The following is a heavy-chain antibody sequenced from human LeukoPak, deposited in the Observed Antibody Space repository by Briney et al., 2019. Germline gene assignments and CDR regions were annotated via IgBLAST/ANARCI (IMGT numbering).Heavy chain of an antibody. V-gene: IGHV3-64*04. CDR3: ARDRMVTYFDY. J-gene: IGHJ4*02. Sequence: PGGSLRLSCSASGFTFSDYTMHWVRQAPGKGLEYVSGISSSGGSTYYADSVKGRFTISRDNSKNTLYLQMSSLRAEDTAMYYCARDRMVTYFDYWGQGTLVTVSS. CDR1: GFTFSDYT. D-gene: IGHD5-18*01. CDR2: ISSSGGST.